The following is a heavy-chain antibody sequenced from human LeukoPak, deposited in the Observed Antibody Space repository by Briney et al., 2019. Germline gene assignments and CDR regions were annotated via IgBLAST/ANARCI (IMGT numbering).Heavy chain of an antibody. CDR1: GGSISNYY. CDR3: ARRPMGDAFDI. Sequence: SETLSLTCTVSGGSISNYYWSWIRQPAGKGLEWIGRIYANGSTSYNPSLKSRVTISIDTSKNQFSLKLSSVTAADTAMYYCARRPMGDAFDIWGQGTMVTVSS. CDR2: IYANGST. D-gene: IGHD3-10*01. J-gene: IGHJ3*02. V-gene: IGHV4-4*07.